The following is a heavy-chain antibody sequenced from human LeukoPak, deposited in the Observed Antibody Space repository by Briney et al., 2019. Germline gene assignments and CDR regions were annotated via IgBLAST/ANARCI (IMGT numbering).Heavy chain of an antibody. CDR2: ISYDGSNK. CDR3: AKGGWGLDY. D-gene: IGHD6-19*01. CDR1: GFTFSSYG. J-gene: IGHJ4*02. V-gene: IGHV3-30*18. Sequence: GGSLRLSCAASGFTFSSYGMHWVRQAPGKGLEWVAVISYDGSNKYYADSVKGRFTISRDNSKNTLYLQMNSLRAEDTAVYYCAKGGWGLDYWGQGTLVTVSS.